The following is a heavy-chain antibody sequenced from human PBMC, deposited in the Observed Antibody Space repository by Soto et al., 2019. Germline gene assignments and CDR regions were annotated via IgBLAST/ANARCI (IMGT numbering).Heavy chain of an antibody. V-gene: IGHV2-5*02. CDR3: AHSQTTGGYCSGGSCHFDY. Sequence: QITLKESGPTLVKPTQTLTLTCTFSGFSLSTSGVGVGWIRQPPGKALEWLALIYWDDDKRYSPSLKSRLTITKDTSKNQVVLTMTNMDHVDTATYYCAHSQTTGGYCSGGSCHFDYWGQGTLVTVSS. CDR1: GFSLSTSGVG. J-gene: IGHJ4*02. CDR2: IYWDDDK. D-gene: IGHD2-15*01.